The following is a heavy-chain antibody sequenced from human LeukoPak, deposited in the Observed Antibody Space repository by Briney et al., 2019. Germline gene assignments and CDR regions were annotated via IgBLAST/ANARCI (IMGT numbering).Heavy chain of an antibody. CDR3: ARRTYYYDSSGYYSGAFDI. D-gene: IGHD3-22*01. Sequence: GAALQISYKGSGYGFTSYWIGWGRPLAGKGGGGRGIIYPGGCDTRYSPSFEGEVTISADKSIKTSYLQWSSLKASDTAMYYCARRTYYYDSSGYYSGAFDIWGQGTMVTVSS. CDR1: GYGFTSYW. J-gene: IGHJ3*02. CDR2: IYPGGCDT. V-gene: IGHV5-51*01.